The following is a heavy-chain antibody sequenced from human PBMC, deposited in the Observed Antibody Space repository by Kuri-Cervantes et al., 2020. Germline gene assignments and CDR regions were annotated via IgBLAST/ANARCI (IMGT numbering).Heavy chain of an antibody. D-gene: IGHD1-14*01. V-gene: IGHV4-34*01. CDR1: GGSFSGYY. CDR2: INHSGST. CDR3: ARKGTTLYYYYMDV. Sequence: SCVVYGGSFSGYYWSWIRQPPGKGLEWIGEINHSGSTNYNPSLKSRVTISVDTSKNQFSLKLSSVTAADTAVYFCARKGTTLYYYYMDVWGKGTTVTVSS. J-gene: IGHJ6*03.